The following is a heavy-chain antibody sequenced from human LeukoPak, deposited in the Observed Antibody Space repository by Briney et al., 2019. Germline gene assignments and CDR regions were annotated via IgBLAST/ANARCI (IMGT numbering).Heavy chain of an antibody. CDR1: GGSISSYY. J-gene: IGHJ6*03. Sequence: SETLSLTCTVSGGSISSYYWSWIRQPPGKGLEWIGYIYYSGSTNYNPSLKSRVTISVDTSKNPFSLKLSSVTAADTAVYYCARAKYGDYYYYYMDVWGKGTTVTISS. CDR3: ARAKYGDYYYYYMDV. D-gene: IGHD4-17*01. CDR2: IYYSGST. V-gene: IGHV4-59*01.